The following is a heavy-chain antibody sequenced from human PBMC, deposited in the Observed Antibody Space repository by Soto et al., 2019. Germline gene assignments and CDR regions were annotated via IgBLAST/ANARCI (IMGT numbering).Heavy chain of an antibody. CDR2: IFTRDSET. CDR1: GHLFNNHW. J-gene: IGHJ4*02. V-gene: IGHV5-51*01. CDR3: ARIRVEYYFDY. Sequence: GESLKISCKGPGHLFNNHWIGWVRQTPGKGLEWMGLIFTRDSETKTSPSFQGHVSFSVDNSINTVYLQWTSLKTTAVYYCARIRVEYYFDYWGQGTLVTVSS.